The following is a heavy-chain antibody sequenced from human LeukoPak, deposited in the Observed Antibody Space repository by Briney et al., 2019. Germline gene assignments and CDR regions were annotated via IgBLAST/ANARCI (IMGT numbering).Heavy chain of an antibody. J-gene: IGHJ4*02. V-gene: IGHV3-30*02. CDR3: AKDISGSWSIDY. CDR1: GFTFTSYG. Sequence: GGSLRLSCAASGFTFTSYGIHSVRQAPGKGLEWVAFIRYDGSNKYYADSVKGRFTISRDNSKNTLYLQMNSLRAEDTAVYYCAKDISGSWSIDYWGQGTLVTVSS. CDR2: IRYDGSNK. D-gene: IGHD6-13*01.